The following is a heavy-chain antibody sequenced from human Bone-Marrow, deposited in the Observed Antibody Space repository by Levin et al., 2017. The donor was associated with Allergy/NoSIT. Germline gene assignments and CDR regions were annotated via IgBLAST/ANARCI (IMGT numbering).Heavy chain of an antibody. Sequence: PSETLSLTCTVSGGSIRNYYWSWIRQPPGKVPEWIGYIYYSGSTSYNPSLKSRVTISVDTSKDQFSLKLNSVTAADTAVYYCARGRDYWYFDLWGRGSLVTVSS. V-gene: IGHV4-59*01. CDR3: ARGRDYWYFDL. CDR1: GGSIRNYY. CDR2: IYYSGST. J-gene: IGHJ2*01.